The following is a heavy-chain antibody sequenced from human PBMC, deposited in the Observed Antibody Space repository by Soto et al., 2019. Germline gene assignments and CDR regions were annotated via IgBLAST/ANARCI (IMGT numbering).Heavy chain of an antibody. V-gene: IGHV3-74*01. Sequence: GGSLRLSCAASGLSFRSYWMHWVRQDPGKGLVWVSRINTDGSSTTYADSVKGRFTMSRDNAKATLYLQMNSLRAEDTAVYYCLRAPEWLDWAFDIWGQGTMVPVSS. CDR2: INTDGSST. CDR3: LRAPEWLDWAFDI. CDR1: GLSFRSYW. D-gene: IGHD6-19*01. J-gene: IGHJ3*02.